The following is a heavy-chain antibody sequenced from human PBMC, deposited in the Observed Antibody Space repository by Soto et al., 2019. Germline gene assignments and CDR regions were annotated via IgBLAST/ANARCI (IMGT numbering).Heavy chain of an antibody. D-gene: IGHD3-9*01. J-gene: IGHJ4*02. CDR3: AKDHPYDILTGYYPIRPHDY. Sequence: SLRLSCAASGFTFSSYAMHWVRQAPGKGLEWVAVISYDGSNKYYADSVKGRFTISRDNSKNTLYLQMNSLRAEDTAVYYCAKDHPYDILTGYYPIRPHDYWGQGTLVTVSS. V-gene: IGHV3-30*04. CDR1: GFTFSSYA. CDR2: ISYDGSNK.